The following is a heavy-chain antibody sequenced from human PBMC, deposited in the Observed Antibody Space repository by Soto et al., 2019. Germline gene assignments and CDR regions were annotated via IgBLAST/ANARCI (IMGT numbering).Heavy chain of an antibody. CDR3: ARDTRYYDILTGYPGAFDI. CDR2: ISSSGSTI. J-gene: IGHJ3*02. D-gene: IGHD3-9*01. Sequence: GGSLRLSCAASGFTFSDYYMSWIRQAPGKGLEWVSYISSSGSTIYYADSVKGRFTIPRDNAKNSLYLQMNSLRAEDTAVYYCARDTRYYDILTGYPGAFDIWGQGTMVTVSS. V-gene: IGHV3-11*01. CDR1: GFTFSDYY.